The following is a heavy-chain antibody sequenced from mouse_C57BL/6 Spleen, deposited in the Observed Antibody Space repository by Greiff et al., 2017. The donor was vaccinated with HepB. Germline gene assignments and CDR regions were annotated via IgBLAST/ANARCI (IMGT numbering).Heavy chain of an antibody. CDR3: ASGWDGNYPFDC. CDR2: INPSSGYT. D-gene: IGHD2-1*01. CDR1: GYPFTSYW. V-gene: IGHV1-7*01. Sequence: QLQLSGAELAKPGASVQLSCKASGYPFTSYWMHWVKQRPGQGREWIGYINPSSGYTKYNQKFKAKATLTADKSSSTASLQLRSRTYEDSAVYYCASGWDGNYPFDCLGQGTTLTVSS. J-gene: IGHJ2*01.